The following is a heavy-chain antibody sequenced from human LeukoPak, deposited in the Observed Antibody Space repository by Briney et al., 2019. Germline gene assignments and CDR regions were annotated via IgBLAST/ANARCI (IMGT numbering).Heavy chain of an antibody. Sequence: GGSLRLSCAASGFTFSSYAMSWVRQAPGKGLEWVSAISGSGGSTYYADSVKGRFTISRDNSKNTLYLQMNSLRAEDTAVYYCARGMPRIVVVYPAFDIWGQGTMVTVSS. CDR2: ISGSGGST. J-gene: IGHJ3*02. V-gene: IGHV3-23*01. D-gene: IGHD3-22*01. CDR3: ARGMPRIVVVYPAFDI. CDR1: GFTFSSYA.